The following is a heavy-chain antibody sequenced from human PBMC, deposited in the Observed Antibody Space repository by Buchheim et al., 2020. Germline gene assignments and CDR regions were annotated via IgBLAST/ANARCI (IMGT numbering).Heavy chain of an antibody. J-gene: IGHJ6*02. D-gene: IGHD2-2*01. V-gene: IGHV3-23*01. CDR3: AKDDGREVWYQLLFSSIGEYGMDV. CDR2: ISGSGGST. CDR1: GFTFSSYA. Sequence: EVQLLESGGGLVQPGGSLRLSCAASGFTFSSYAMSWVRQAPGKGLEWVSAISGSGGSTYYADSVKCRFTISRDNSQNQLYLQMNSLRAEDTAVYYCAKDDGREVWYQLLFSSIGEYGMDVWGQGTT.